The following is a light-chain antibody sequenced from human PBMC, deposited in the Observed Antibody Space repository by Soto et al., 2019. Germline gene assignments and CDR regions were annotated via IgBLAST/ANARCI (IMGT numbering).Light chain of an antibody. J-gene: IGKJ1*01. CDR1: QSVSSN. CDR2: GAS. CDR3: QQYNNWPPTWT. Sequence: EILMTQSPATLSVSPGERVTLSCRASQSVSSNLAWYQQKPGQAPRLLIYGASARATGIPARFSGSGSGTEFTLTISSLQSEDFALYYCQQYNNWPPTWTFGQGTKVDIK. V-gene: IGKV3-15*01.